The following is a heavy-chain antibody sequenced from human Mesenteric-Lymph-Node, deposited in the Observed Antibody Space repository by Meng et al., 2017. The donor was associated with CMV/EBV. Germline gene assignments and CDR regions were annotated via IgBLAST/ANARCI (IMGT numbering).Heavy chain of an antibody. Sequence: GESLKISCAASGFTFSSYAMSWVRQAPGKGLEWVSLIYSGGSSRYHAESVKGRFTISRDNSKNTLYLQMNSLRGEDTAVYYCAKTEPPDYYDFWSGYREGVWGQGTTVTVSS. CDR3: AKTEPPDYYDFWSGYREGV. J-gene: IGHJ6*02. CDR1: GFTFSSYA. CDR2: IYSGGSSR. V-gene: IGHV3-23*03. D-gene: IGHD3-3*01.